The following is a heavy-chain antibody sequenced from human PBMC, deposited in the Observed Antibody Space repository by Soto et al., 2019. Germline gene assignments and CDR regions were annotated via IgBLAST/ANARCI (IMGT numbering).Heavy chain of an antibody. Sequence: GASVKVSCKASGGTFSSYTISWVRQAPGQGLEWMGRIIPILGIANYAQKFQGRVTITADKSTSTAYMELSSLRSEDTAVYYCARSWVGSGSYYFDYWGQGTLVTVSS. CDR1: GGTFSSYT. J-gene: IGHJ4*02. D-gene: IGHD3-10*01. CDR2: IIPILGIA. V-gene: IGHV1-69*02. CDR3: ARSWVGSGSYYFDY.